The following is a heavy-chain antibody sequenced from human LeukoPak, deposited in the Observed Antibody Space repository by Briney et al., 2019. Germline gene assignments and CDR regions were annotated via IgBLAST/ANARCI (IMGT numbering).Heavy chain of an antibody. D-gene: IGHD3-22*01. J-gene: IGHJ6*03. CDR2: IIPIFGTA. V-gene: IGHV1-69*05. CDR1: GGTFSSYA. Sequence: ASVKVSCKASGGTFSSYAISWVRQAPGQGLEWMGGIIPIFGTANYAQKFQGRVTITTDESTSTAYLELSSLRSEDTAVYYCARDDRYYMDVWGKGTTVTVSS. CDR3: ARDDRYYMDV.